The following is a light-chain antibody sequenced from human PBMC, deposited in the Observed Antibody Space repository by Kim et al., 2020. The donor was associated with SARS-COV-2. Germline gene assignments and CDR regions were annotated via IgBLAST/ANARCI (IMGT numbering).Light chain of an antibody. Sequence: QAVVTQEPSLTVSPGGTVTLTCGSSTGAVTSSHYPYWFQQKPGQAPTTLFYDTFNKHSWTPARFSGSLLGGKAALTLSGAQPEDEADYYCLLSYSGARVFGGGTQLTVL. V-gene: IGLV7-46*01. CDR1: TGAVTSSHY. J-gene: IGLJ2*01. CDR2: DTF. CDR3: LLSYSGARV.